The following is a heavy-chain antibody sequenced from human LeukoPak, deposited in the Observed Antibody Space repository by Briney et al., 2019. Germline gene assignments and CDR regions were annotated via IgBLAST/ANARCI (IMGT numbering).Heavy chain of an antibody. CDR1: GYTFTNYY. CDR3: ASTLSRLH. D-gene: IGHD4-11*01. V-gene: IGHV1-46*01. CDR2: INPSGGST. J-gene: IGHJ4*02. Sequence: ASVKVSCKASGYTFTNYYMHWVRQAPGQGLEWMGIINPSGGSTSFAQKFQGRVTMTRDTSTNTVYMELSSLRSEDTAVYYCASTLSRLHWGQGTLVTVSS.